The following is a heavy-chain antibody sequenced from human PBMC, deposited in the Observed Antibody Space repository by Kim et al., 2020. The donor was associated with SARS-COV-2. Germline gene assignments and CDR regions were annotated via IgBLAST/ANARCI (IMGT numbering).Heavy chain of an antibody. CDR2: ISSSGSTI. D-gene: IGHD3-22*01. J-gene: IGHJ2*01. CDR3: ARDWAYYDSSGYYFVAGPYWYFDL. V-gene: IGHV3-11*01. Sequence: GGSLRLSCAASGFTFSDYYMSWIRQAPGKGLEWVSYISSSGSTIYYADSVKGRFTISRDNAKNSLYLQMNSLRAEDTAVYYCARDWAYYDSSGYYFVAGPYWYFDLWGRGTLVTVSS. CDR1: GFTFSDYY.